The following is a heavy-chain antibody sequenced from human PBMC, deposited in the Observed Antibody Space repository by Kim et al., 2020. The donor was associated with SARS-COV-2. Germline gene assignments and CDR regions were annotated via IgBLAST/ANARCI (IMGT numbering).Heavy chain of an antibody. J-gene: IGHJ5*02. D-gene: IGHD5-12*01. CDR2: LNEDGSTT. CDR1: GFTFSNYW. Sequence: LSLTCAASGFTFSNYWMHWVRQAPGKGPVWVSRLNEDGSTTNYADSVKGRFTISRDNARNTLYLHMDSLRAEDTALYYCVRDLVGSDDLWGQGTLVTVSS. CDR3: VRDLVGSDDL. V-gene: IGHV3-74*01.